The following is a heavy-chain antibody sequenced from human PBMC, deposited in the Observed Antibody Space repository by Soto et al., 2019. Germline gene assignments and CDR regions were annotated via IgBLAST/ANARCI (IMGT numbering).Heavy chain of an antibody. J-gene: IGHJ4*02. Sequence: XGSLRLSCAASGFTFSSYAMSWVRQAPGKGLEWVSAISGSGGSTYYADSVKGRFTISRDNSKNTLYLQMNSLRAEDTAVYYCAKHVDRQGLHPLNYWGQGTLVTVSS. CDR1: GFTFSSYA. V-gene: IGHV3-23*01. CDR2: ISGSGGST. D-gene: IGHD3-16*01. CDR3: AKHVDRQGLHPLNY.